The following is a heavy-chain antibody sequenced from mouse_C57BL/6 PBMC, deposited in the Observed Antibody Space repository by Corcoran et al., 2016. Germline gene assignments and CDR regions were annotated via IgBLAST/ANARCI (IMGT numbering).Heavy chain of an antibody. CDR2: INPNNGGT. CDR1: GYTFTDYY. V-gene: IGHV1-26*01. J-gene: IGHJ4*01. D-gene: IGHD2-1*01. CDR3: ARGYYGTLFAMDY. Sequence: EVQLQQSGPELVKPGASVKISCKASGYTFTDYYMNWVKQSHGKSLEWIGDINPNNGGTSYNQKFKGKATLTVDKSSSTAYMELRSLTSEDSAVYYWARGYYGTLFAMDYWGQGTSVTVSS.